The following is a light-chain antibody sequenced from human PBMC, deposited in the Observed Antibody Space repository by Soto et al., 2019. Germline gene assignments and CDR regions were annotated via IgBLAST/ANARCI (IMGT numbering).Light chain of an antibody. J-gene: IGLJ1*01. CDR2: EVS. CDR3: ISYAGSDNFV. CDR1: CSDVGGCNY. V-gene: IGLV2-8*01. Sequence: QSVLTQPPSASGSPGQSVTISCSGTCSDVGGCNYVSWYQQHPGKAPKLMIYEVSKRPSGVPDRFSGSRSGNTASLTVSGLQAEDEADNYCISYAGSDNFVFGTGTKVTVL.